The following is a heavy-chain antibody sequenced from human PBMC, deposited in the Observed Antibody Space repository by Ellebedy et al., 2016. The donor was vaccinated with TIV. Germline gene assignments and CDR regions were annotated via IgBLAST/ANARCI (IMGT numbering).Heavy chain of an antibody. CDR2: IYYSGST. CDR3: ARDADTAMVSPYYGMDV. Sequence: MPSETLSLTCTVSGGSISSYYWSWIRQPPGKGLEWIGYIYYSGSTNYNPSLKSQVTISVDTSKNQFSLKLSSVTAADTAVYYCARDADTAMVSPYYGMDVWGQGTTVTVSS. J-gene: IGHJ6*02. D-gene: IGHD5-18*01. V-gene: IGHV4-59*01. CDR1: GGSISSYY.